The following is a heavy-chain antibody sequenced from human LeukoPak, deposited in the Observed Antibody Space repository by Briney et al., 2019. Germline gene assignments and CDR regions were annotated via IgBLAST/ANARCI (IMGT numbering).Heavy chain of an antibody. D-gene: IGHD4-23*01. CDR2: IYDSEST. CDR3: ARHSSMTTVVFAY. V-gene: IGHV4-38-2*01. CDR1: GFTFSDYY. Sequence: GSLRLSCAASGFTFSDYYMSWIRQPPGKGLEWIGSIYDSESTYYNPSLKSRVTLSVDTSKRQFSLKLSSVTATDTAVYYCARHSSMTTVVFAYWGQGTLVTVSS. J-gene: IGHJ4*02.